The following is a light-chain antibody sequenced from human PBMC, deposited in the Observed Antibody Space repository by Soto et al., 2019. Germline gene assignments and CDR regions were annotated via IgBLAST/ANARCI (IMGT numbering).Light chain of an antibody. Sequence: DIQMTQSPSTLSASVGDRVTITGRASRSITDWLAWYQQKPGKAPKFLIYKASNLEGGVPSRFSGSGSGTEFTLTISSVQPDDFATYYCQYWDDYSWTFGQGTKVEIK. J-gene: IGKJ1*01. CDR2: KAS. CDR3: QYWDDYSWT. V-gene: IGKV1-5*03. CDR1: RSITDW.